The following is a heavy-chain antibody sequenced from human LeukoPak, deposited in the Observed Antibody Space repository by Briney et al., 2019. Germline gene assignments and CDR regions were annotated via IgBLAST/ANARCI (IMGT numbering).Heavy chain of an antibody. V-gene: IGHV3-30*03. CDR2: ISYDGSNQ. J-gene: IGHJ6*02. Sequence: PGGSLRLSCAASGFIFSDHYMSWVRQAPGKGLECVAVISYDGSNQYYADSVKGRFTISRDKSKNTLYVQMNSLRAEDTAVYYCARDSVIHYYYGMDVWGQGTTVTVSS. CDR3: ARDSVIHYYYGMDV. D-gene: IGHD2/OR15-2a*01. CDR1: GFIFSDHY.